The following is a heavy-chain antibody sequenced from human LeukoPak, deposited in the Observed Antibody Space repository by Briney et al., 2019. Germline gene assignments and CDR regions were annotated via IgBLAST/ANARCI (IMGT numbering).Heavy chain of an antibody. CDR1: GFTFSNAW. CDR2: IKSKTDGGTT. J-gene: IGHJ4*02. D-gene: IGHD3-9*01. V-gene: IGHV3-15*01. CDR3: TTDLGLTGYYHLNDY. Sequence: GGSLRLSCAASGFTFSNAWMSWVRQAPGKGLEWVGRIKSKTDGGTTDYAAPVKGRFTISRDDSKNTLYLQMNSLKTEDTAVYYCTTDLGLTGYYHLNDYWGQETLVTVSS.